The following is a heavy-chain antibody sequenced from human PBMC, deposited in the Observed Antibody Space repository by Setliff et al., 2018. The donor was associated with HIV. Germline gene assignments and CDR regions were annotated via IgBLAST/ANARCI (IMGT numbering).Heavy chain of an antibody. Sequence: SETLSLTCTVSGGSISSGSYYWSWIRQPAGKGLEWIGHIYTSGSTNYNPSLKSRVTISVDTSKNQFSLKLSSVTASDTAVYYCARSPGVATITIFDYWGQGTLVTVSS. J-gene: IGHJ4*02. CDR3: ARSPGVATITIFDY. CDR1: GGSISSGSYY. D-gene: IGHD5-12*01. CDR2: IYTSGST. V-gene: IGHV4-61*09.